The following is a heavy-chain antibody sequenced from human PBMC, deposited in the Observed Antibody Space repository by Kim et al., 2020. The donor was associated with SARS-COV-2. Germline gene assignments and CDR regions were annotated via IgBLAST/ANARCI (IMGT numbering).Heavy chain of an antibody. Sequence: SETLSLTCAVYGGSFSGYYWSWIRQPPGKGLEWIGEINHSGSTNYNPSLKSRVTISVDTSKNQFSLKLSSVTAADTAVYYCARGGPFRELSGDYYYYYYMDVWGKGTTVTVSS. V-gene: IGHV4-34*01. D-gene: IGHD3-10*01. CDR3: ARGGPFRELSGDYYYYYYMDV. CDR2: INHSGST. J-gene: IGHJ6*03. CDR1: GGSFSGYY.